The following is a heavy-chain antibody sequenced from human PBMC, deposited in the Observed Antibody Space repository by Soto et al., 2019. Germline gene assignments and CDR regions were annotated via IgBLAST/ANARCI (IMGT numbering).Heavy chain of an antibody. J-gene: IGHJ6*02. CDR3: AADQAAAGTDYYYYGMDV. V-gene: IGHV1-58*01. CDR1: GCTCTSSA. D-gene: IGHD6-13*01. CDR2: IVVGSGNT. Sequence: VKVSCKASGCTCTSSAVQWVLQARGQRLEWIGWIVVGSGNTNYAQKFQERVTITRDMSTSTAYMELSSLRSEDTAVYYCAADQAAAGTDYYYYGMDVWGQGTTVTVSS.